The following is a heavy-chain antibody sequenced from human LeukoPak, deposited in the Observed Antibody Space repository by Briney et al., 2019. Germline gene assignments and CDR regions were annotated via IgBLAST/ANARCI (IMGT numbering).Heavy chain of an antibody. CDR1: GFTFSSYG. CDR2: ISYDGSNK. V-gene: IGHV3-30*18. D-gene: IGHD4-23*01. CDR3: AKDGSHDYGGVRTGDY. J-gene: IGHJ4*02. Sequence: GGSLRLSCAASGFTFSSYGMHWVRQAPGKGLEWVAVISYDGSNKYYADSVKGRFTISRDNSKNTLYLQMNSLRAEDTAVYYCAKDGSHDYGGVRTGDYWGQGNLVTVSS.